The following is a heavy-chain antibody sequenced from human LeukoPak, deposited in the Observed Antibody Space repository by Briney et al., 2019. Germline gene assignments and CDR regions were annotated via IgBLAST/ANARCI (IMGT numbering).Heavy chain of an antibody. Sequence: SETLSLTCTVSGGSISSYYWSWIRQPPGKGLEWIGYIYYSGSTSYNPSLKSRVTISVDTSKKQFSLKLSSVTAADTAFYYCGRTWGYYFDYWGQGTLVTVSS. V-gene: IGHV4-59*01. D-gene: IGHD3-16*01. CDR3: GRTWGYYFDY. J-gene: IGHJ4*02. CDR1: GGSISSYY. CDR2: IYYSGST.